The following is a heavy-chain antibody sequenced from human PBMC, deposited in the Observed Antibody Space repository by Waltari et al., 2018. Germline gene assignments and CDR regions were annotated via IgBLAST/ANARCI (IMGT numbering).Heavy chain of an antibody. J-gene: IGHJ4*02. CDR2: ISSSSSYI. CDR3: ARDEGTYYYDSSGYCQDY. V-gene: IGHV3-21*01. D-gene: IGHD3-22*01. Sequence: EVQLVESGGGLVKPGGSLRLSCAASGFTFSSYSMNWVRQAPGQGLEWVSSISSSSSYIYYADSVKGRFTISRDNAKNSLYLQMNSLRAEDTAVYYCARDEGTYYYDSSGYCQDYWGQGTLVTVSS. CDR1: GFTFSSYS.